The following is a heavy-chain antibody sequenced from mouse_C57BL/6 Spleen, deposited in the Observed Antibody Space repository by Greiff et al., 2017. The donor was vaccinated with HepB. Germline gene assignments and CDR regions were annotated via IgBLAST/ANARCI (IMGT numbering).Heavy chain of an antibody. V-gene: IGHV1-55*01. J-gene: IGHJ4*01. CDR1: GYTFTSYW. D-gene: IGHD1-1*01. CDR3: ARSRGSSPYYYAMDY. Sequence: QVQLQQPGAELVKPGASVKMSCKASGYTFTSYWITWVKQRPGQGLEWIGDIYPGSGSTNYNEKFKSKATLTVDTSSSTAYMQLSSLTSEDSAVYYCARSRGSSPYYYAMDYWGQGTSVTVSS. CDR2: IYPGSGST.